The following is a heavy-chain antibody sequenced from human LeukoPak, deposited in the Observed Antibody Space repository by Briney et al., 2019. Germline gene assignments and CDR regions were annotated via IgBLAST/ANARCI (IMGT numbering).Heavy chain of an antibody. Sequence: SETLSLTCAVYGGSFSGYYWSWIRQPPGKGLEWIGEINHSGSTNYNPSLKSRVTISVDTSKNQFSLKLSSVTAADTAVYYCASLNYYGSGSYPPWGQGTLVTVSS. J-gene: IGHJ5*02. CDR3: ASLNYYGSGSYPP. V-gene: IGHV4-34*01. D-gene: IGHD3-10*01. CDR2: INHSGST. CDR1: GGSFSGYY.